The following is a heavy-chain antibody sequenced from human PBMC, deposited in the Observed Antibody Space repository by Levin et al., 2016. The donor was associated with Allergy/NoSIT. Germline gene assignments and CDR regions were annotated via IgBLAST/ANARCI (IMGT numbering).Heavy chain of an antibody. CDR2: INPSGGST. J-gene: IGHJ5*02. CDR1: GYTFTSYY. Sequence: ASVKVSCKASGYTFTSYYMHWVRQAPGQGLEWMGIINPSGGSTSYAQKFQGRVTMTRDTSTSTVYMELSSLRSEDTAVYYCARWWSITGTTGGWFDPWGQGTLVTVSS. V-gene: IGHV1-46*01. D-gene: IGHD1-14*01. CDR3: ARWWSITGTTGGWFDP.